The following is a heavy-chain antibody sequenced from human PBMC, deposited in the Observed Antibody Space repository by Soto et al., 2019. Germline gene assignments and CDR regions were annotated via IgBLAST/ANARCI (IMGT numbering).Heavy chain of an antibody. Sequence: QVQLVESGGGVVQPGRSLRLSCAASGFTFSNYGMHWVRQAPGKGLEWVAVISYDGVYKYYPDSVKGRFIISRDNSENTLYLQLSSLRDEDTAVYHCASMWRDGYPHEYWGQGTLVTVSS. CDR2: ISYDGVYK. CDR1: GFTFSNYG. D-gene: IGHD5-12*01. J-gene: IGHJ4*02. CDR3: ASMWRDGYPHEY. V-gene: IGHV3-30*03.